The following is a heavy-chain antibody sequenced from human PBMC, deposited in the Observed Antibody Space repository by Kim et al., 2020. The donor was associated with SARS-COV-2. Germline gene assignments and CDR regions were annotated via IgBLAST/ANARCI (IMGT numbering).Heavy chain of an antibody. CDR3: ASSSPREDYFDY. D-gene: IGHD6-13*01. V-gene: IGHV4-39*01. J-gene: IGHJ4*02. CDR2: IYYSGST. Sequence: SETLSLTCTVSGGSISSSSYYWGWIRQPPGKGLEWIGSIYYSGSTYYNPSLKSRVTISVDTSKNQFSLKLSSVTAADTAVYYCASSSPREDYFDYWGQGTLVTVSS. CDR1: GGSISSSSYY.